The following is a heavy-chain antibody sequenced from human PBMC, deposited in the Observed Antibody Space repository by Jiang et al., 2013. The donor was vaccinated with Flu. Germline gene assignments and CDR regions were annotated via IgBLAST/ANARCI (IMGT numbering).Heavy chain of an antibody. CDR1: GYSFTSYW. D-gene: IGHD3-16*02. CDR2: IDPSDSYT. J-gene: IGHJ1*01. V-gene: IGHV5-10-1*03. Sequence: QLVESGAEVKKPGESLRISCKGSGYSFTSYWISWVRQMPGKGLEWMGRIDPSDSYTNYSPSFQGHVTISADKSISTAYLQWSSLKASDTAMYYCARHDPLYRYSASLLVQHWGQGTLVTVSS. CDR3: ARHDPLYRYSASLLVQH.